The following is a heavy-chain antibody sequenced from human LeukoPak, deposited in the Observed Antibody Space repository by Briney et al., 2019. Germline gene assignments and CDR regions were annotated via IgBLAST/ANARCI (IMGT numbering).Heavy chain of an antibody. Sequence: VASVKVSCKASGGTFSSYAISWVRQAPGQRLEWMGWINAGNGNTKYSQKFQGRVTITRDTSASTAYMELSSLRSEDTAEYYCARGAAAGHFDYWGQGTLVTVSS. V-gene: IGHV1-3*01. D-gene: IGHD6-13*01. CDR1: GGTFSSYA. CDR2: INAGNGNT. J-gene: IGHJ4*02. CDR3: ARGAAAGHFDY.